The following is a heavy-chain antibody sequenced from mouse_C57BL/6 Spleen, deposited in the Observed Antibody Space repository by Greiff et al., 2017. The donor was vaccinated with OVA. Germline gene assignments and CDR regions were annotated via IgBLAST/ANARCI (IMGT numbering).Heavy chain of an antibody. Sequence: VQLQQSGAELVRPGASVKLSCTASGFNIKDDYMHWVKQRPEQGLEWIGWLDPENGDTEYASKFQGKATITADTSSNTAYLQLSSLTSEDTAVYYCTTDYGSSSWFAYWGQGTLVTVSA. CDR2: LDPENGDT. D-gene: IGHD1-1*01. CDR3: TTDYGSSSWFAY. CDR1: GFNIKDDY. J-gene: IGHJ3*01. V-gene: IGHV14-4*01.